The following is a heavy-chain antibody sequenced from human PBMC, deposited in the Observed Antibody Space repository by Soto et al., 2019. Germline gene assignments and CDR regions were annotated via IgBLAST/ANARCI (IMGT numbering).Heavy chain of an antibody. CDR3: ARDRVGFDP. J-gene: IGHJ5*02. V-gene: IGHV4-59*01. CDR2: IYYSGST. D-gene: IGHD2-2*01. CDR1: GGSISSYY. Sequence: SETLSLTCTVSGGSISSYYWSWIRQPPGKGLEWIGYIYYSGSTNYNPSLKSRVTISVDTSKNQFSLKLSSVTAADTAVYYCARDRVGFDPWGQGTLVTVSS.